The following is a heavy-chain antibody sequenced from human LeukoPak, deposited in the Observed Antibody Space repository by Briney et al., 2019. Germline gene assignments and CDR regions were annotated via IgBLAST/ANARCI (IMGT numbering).Heavy chain of an antibody. CDR2: IYVTGST. CDR1: GVSVSSGMYY. J-gene: IGHJ4*02. Sequence: PSETLSLTCTVSGVSVSSGMYYWSWIRQPAGKGLEWIGRIYVTGSTDYNPSLKSRVSMSLDKSRNNFSLQLTSVTAADTATYYCARGSVGPTGKFESWGQGTLVSVSS. V-gene: IGHV4-61*02. CDR3: ARGSVGPTGKFES. D-gene: IGHD1-26*01.